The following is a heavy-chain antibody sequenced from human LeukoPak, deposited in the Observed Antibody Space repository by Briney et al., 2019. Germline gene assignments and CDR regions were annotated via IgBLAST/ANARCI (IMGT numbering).Heavy chain of an antibody. J-gene: IGHJ4*02. D-gene: IGHD6-19*01. CDR2: ISSSSSYI. Sequence: GGSLRLSCAASGFTFSSYSMNWVRQAPGKGLEWVSSISSSSSYIYYADSVKGRFTISRDNAKNSLYLQMNSLRAEDTAVYYCAKTSGWPYYFDYWGQGTLVTVSS. V-gene: IGHV3-21*01. CDR3: AKTSGWPYYFDY. CDR1: GFTFSSYS.